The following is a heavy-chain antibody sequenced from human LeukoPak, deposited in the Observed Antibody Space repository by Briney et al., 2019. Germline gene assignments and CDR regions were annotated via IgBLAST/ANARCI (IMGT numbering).Heavy chain of an antibody. CDR2: ISSSGSTI. D-gene: IGHD4-17*01. CDR1: GFTFSDYY. CDR3: ARDNDYCDHRHPYDY. Sequence: GGSLRLSCTASGFTFSDYYMSWIRQAPGQGLEWVSYISSSGSTIYYADSVKGRFTISRDNAKNSLYLQMNSLRAEDTAVYYCARDNDYCDHRHPYDYWGQGTLVTVSS. J-gene: IGHJ4*02. V-gene: IGHV3-11*01.